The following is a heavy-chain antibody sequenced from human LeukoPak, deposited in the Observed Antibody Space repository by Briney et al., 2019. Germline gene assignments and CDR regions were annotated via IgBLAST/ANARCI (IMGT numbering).Heavy chain of an antibody. J-gene: IGHJ4*02. V-gene: IGHV4-59*08. CDR1: GCSISSYY. Sequence: SETLSLTCTVSGCSISSYYWRWIRQPPGKGLEWIGYIYYSGSTNYNPSLRSRVTMSVDTSKLQSSVKMTFVAAADTALYYCARRYGYFDYWGQGTLVTVSS. CDR2: IYYSGST. CDR3: ARRYGYFDY. D-gene: IGHD3-10*01.